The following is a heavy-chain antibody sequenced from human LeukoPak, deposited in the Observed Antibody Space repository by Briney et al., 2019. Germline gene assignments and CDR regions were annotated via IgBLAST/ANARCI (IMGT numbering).Heavy chain of an antibody. CDR3: ARDPDNIVVVPAAMGATPGWYFDL. CDR1: GYTFTGYY. Sequence: ASVKVSCKASGYTFTGYYMHWVREAPGQGLEWMGWINPNSGGTNYAQKFQGRVTITRAMSTITVYMELSSLRSEDTAVYYCARDPDNIVVVPAAMGATPGWYFDLWGRGTLVTVSS. V-gene: IGHV1-2*02. D-gene: IGHD2-2*01. CDR2: INPNSGGT. J-gene: IGHJ2*01.